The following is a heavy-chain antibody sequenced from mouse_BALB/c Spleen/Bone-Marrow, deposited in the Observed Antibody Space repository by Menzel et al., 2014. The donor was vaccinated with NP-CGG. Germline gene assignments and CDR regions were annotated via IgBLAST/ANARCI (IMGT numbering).Heavy chain of an antibody. Sequence: VKLQESGPGLVAPSQRLSIPCTVSGFSLTSYGVHWVRQPPGKGLEWLGVIWAGGSTNYNSALMSRLSISKDNSKSQVFLKMNSLQTDDTAMYYCARRGDGYYLDYWGQGTTLTVSS. CDR1: GFSLTSYG. V-gene: IGHV2-9*02. J-gene: IGHJ2*01. CDR2: IWAGGST. CDR3: ARRGDGYYLDY. D-gene: IGHD2-3*01.